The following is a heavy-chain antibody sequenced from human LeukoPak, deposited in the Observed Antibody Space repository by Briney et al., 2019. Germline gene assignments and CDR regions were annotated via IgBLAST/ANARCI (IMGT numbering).Heavy chain of an antibody. J-gene: IGHJ4*02. Sequence: PGGSLRLSCAASGFTFSSYAMHWVRQAPGKGLEWVAVISYDGSNKYYADSVKRRFTISRDNSKNTLYLQMNSLRAEDTAVYYCARGLRFLNYWGQGTLVTVSS. V-gene: IGHV3-30-3*01. CDR2: ISYDGSNK. D-gene: IGHD3-3*01. CDR3: ARGLRFLNY. CDR1: GFTFSSYA.